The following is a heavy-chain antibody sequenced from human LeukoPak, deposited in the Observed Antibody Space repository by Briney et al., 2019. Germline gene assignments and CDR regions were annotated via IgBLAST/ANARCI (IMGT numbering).Heavy chain of an antibody. CDR1: GFTFSSYS. CDR2: IRYDGSNK. J-gene: IGHJ3*02. CDR3: AKVVNSGYARDAFDI. D-gene: IGHD5-12*01. Sequence: GGSLRLSCAASGFTFSSYSMNWVRQAPGKGLEWVAFIRYDGSNKYYADSVKGRFTISSDNSKNTLYLQMNSLRAEDTAVYYCAKVVNSGYARDAFDIWGQGTMVTVSS. V-gene: IGHV3-30*02.